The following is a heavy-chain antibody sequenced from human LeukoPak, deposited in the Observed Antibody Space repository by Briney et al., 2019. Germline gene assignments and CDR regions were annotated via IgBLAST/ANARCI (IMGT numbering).Heavy chain of an antibody. CDR2: IYSSGST. V-gene: IGHV4-4*07. D-gene: IGHD1-26*01. CDR3: ARGIVGATAPDY. Sequence: SETLSLTCTVSGGSISSYKWSWIRQPARKGLEWIGRIYSSGSTNYTPSLKSRVTMSVDTSKNQFSLKLSSVTAADTAVYYCARGIVGATAPDYWGQGALVIVSS. CDR1: GGSISSYK. J-gene: IGHJ4*02.